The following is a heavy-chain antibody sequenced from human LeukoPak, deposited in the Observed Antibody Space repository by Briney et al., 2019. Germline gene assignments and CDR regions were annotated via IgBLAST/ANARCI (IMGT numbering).Heavy chain of an antibody. CDR1: GFTFSSYA. Sequence: GGSLRLSCAASGFTFSSYAMSWVRQAPGKGLEWVSAISGSGGSTYYADSVKGRFTISRDNSKNTLYLQMNSLRAEDTAVYCCAKAPDPSPGVSDYWGQGTLVTVSS. D-gene: IGHD7-27*01. CDR3: AKAPDPSPGVSDY. J-gene: IGHJ4*02. V-gene: IGHV3-23*01. CDR2: ISGSGGST.